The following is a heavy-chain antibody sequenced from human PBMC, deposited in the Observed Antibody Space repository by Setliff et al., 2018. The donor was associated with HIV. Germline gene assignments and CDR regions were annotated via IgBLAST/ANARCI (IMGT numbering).Heavy chain of an antibody. CDR3: ARAPHVAVAGTSGFDY. Sequence: ASVKVSCKASGYTFTNYYMNWVRQAPGQGLEWMGSINPRGGRTKYAQNLQGRLTMTTDTSTGTAYKELRSLRSDDTAVYYCARAPHVAVAGTSGFDYWGQGTLVTVSS. J-gene: IGHJ4*02. D-gene: IGHD6-19*01. CDR2: INPRGGRT. CDR1: GYTFTNYY. V-gene: IGHV1-46*01.